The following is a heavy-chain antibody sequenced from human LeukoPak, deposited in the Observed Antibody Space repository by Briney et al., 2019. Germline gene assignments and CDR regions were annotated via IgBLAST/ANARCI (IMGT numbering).Heavy chain of an antibody. J-gene: IGHJ4*02. CDR1: GGTFSSYA. V-gene: IGHV1-69*13. CDR2: IIPIFGTA. D-gene: IGHD3-22*01. Sequence: SVKVPCKASGGTFSSYAISWVRQAPGQGLEWMGGIIPIFGTANYAQKFQGRVTITADESTSTAYMELSSLRSEDTAVYYCASTIDYYDSSGYFRDVDYWGQGTLVTVSS. CDR3: ASTIDYYDSSGYFRDVDY.